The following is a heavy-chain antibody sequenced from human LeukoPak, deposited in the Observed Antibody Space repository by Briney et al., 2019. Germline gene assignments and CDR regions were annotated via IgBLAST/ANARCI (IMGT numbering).Heavy chain of an antibody. CDR1: GFTFSRYG. CDR2: ILYDGSNK. V-gene: IGHV3-30*18. Sequence: PGGSLRLSCAASGFTFSRYGMHWVRQAPDKGLEWVAVILYDGSNKYYADSVKGRFTISRDNSKNTLYLQMISLRAEDTAVYYCAKDHEPYCGGDCFTGDYLVQGTLVTVSS. J-gene: IGHJ4*02. CDR3: AKDHEPYCGGDCFTGDY. D-gene: IGHD2-21*02.